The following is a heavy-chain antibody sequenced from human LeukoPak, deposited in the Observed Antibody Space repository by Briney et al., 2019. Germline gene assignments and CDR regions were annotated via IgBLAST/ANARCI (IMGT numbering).Heavy chain of an antibody. D-gene: IGHD5-24*01. V-gene: IGHV3-7*01. Sequence: GGSLRLSCAASGFTFSSYWMSWVRQAPGKGLEWVANIKQDGSEKYYVDSVKGRFTISRDNAKNTLYLQMNSLRAEDTAVYYCARWYRWLPIGGHYYYYYMDVWGKGTTVTISS. J-gene: IGHJ6*03. CDR2: IKQDGSEK. CDR1: GFTFSSYW. CDR3: ARWYRWLPIGGHYYYYYMDV.